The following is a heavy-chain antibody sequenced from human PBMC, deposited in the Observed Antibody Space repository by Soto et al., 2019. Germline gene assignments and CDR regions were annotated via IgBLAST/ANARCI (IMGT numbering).Heavy chain of an antibody. Sequence: GESLKISCKGSGYSLTNYWIGWVRQMPGKGLEWMGIIYPGDSDTRYSPSFQGQVTISADKSISTAYLQWSSLKASDTAMYYCARHVGYGDYSYYYYDLDVWGQGTTVTVSS. J-gene: IGHJ6*02. CDR2: IYPGDSDT. V-gene: IGHV5-51*01. CDR1: GYSLTNYW. D-gene: IGHD4-17*01. CDR3: ARHVGYGDYSYYYYDLDV.